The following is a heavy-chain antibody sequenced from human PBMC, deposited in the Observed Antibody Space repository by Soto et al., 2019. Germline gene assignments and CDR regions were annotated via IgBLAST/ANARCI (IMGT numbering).Heavy chain of an antibody. CDR1: GGSISSSSYY. CDR3: ARHLSDYYYYGMDV. V-gene: IGHV4-39*01. Sequence: SETLSLTCTVSGGSISSSSYYWGWIRQPPGKGLEWIGSIYYSGSTYYNPSLKSRVTISVDTSKNQFSLKLSSVTAADTAVYYCARHLSDYYYYGMDVWGQGTTVTVSS. J-gene: IGHJ6*02. CDR2: IYYSGST.